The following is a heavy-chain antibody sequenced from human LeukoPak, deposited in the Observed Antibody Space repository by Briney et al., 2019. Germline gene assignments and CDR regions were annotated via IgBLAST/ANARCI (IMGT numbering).Heavy chain of an antibody. CDR2: ISSSGSTI. Sequence: GGSLRLSCAASGFTFSSYEMNWVRQAPGKGLEWVSYISSSGSTIYYADSVKGRFTISRDNAKNSLYLQMNSLRAEDMALYYCAKDMLRDSSGYYGFAFDIWGQGTMVTVSS. CDR1: GFTFSSYE. J-gene: IGHJ3*02. D-gene: IGHD3-22*01. V-gene: IGHV3-48*03. CDR3: AKDMLRDSSGYYGFAFDI.